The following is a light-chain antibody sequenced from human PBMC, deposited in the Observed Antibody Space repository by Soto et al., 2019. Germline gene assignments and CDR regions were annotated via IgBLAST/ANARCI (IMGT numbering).Light chain of an antibody. CDR3: QQYNSYPYT. V-gene: IGKV1-5*03. J-gene: IGKJ2*01. CDR2: KAA. CDR1: QSISSW. Sequence: DIQMTQSPSTLSASVGDRVTITCRASQSISSWLAWYQQKPGKAPKLLIYKAASLESGVPSRFSGIGSGTEFTLTISSLPADDFANYYCQQYNSYPYTFGEGTKLEI.